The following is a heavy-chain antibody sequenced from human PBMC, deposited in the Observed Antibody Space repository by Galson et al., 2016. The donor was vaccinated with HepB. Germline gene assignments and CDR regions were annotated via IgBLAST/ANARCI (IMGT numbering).Heavy chain of an antibody. CDR1: DDSISSSSYY. J-gene: IGHJ4*02. CDR2: FYYSGST. Sequence: SETLSLTCTVSDDSISSSSYYWGWIRQPPGKGLEWIGSFYYSGSTFYNPSLKSLVTLSVDTSKKQFSLKLTSVTAADTAVYYCARHGPVTTHFYWGQGTLVTVSS. D-gene: IGHD4-11*01. CDR3: ARHGPVTTHFY. V-gene: IGHV4-39*01.